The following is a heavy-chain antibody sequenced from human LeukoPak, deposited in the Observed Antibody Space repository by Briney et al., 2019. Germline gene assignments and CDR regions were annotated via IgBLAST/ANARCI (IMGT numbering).Heavy chain of an antibody. CDR1: GYTFTNYN. V-gene: IGHV1-8*01. CDR2: MNPISGYT. J-gene: IGHJ5*01. CDR3: ARGLDGDFLDYNWFDS. Sequence: ASVKVSCKASGYTFTNYNVNWVRQATGLGLEWMGWMNPISGYTGYAQKFQGRVTMTRDTSISTAYMELSSLRSEDTAVYYCARGLDGDFLDYNWFDSWGQGTLVTVSS. D-gene: IGHD2-21*01.